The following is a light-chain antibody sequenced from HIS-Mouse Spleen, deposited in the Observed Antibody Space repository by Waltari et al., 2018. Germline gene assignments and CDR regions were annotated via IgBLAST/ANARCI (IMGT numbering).Light chain of an antibody. V-gene: IGLV2-14*03. CDR2: DVS. CDR1: SSDVGGYNY. CDR3: SSYTSSSTWV. Sequence: QSALTQPASVSGSPGQSIPIPCPGTSSDVGGYNYVPWYQHHPGKAPKLMIYDVSNRPSGVSNRFSGSKSGNTASLTISGLQAEDEADYYCSSYTSSSTWVFGGGTKLTVL. J-gene: IGLJ3*02.